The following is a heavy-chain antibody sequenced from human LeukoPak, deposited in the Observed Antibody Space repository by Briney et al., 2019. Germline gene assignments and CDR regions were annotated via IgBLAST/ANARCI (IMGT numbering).Heavy chain of an antibody. D-gene: IGHD1-14*01. J-gene: IGHJ6*03. CDR2: ISYDGSNK. CDR3: ARVKPSYYYYYMDV. Sequence: PGGSLRLSCAASGLTFSNAWMSWVRQAPGKGLEWVAVISYDGSNKYYADSVKGRFTISRDNSKNTLYLQMNSLRAEDTAVYYCARVKPSYYYYYMDVWGKGTTVTVSS. V-gene: IGHV3-30-3*01. CDR1: GLTFSNAW.